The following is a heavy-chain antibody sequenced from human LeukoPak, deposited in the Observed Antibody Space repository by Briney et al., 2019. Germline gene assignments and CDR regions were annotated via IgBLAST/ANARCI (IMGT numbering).Heavy chain of an antibody. CDR1: GGSISSSSYY. CDR2: IYYSGTT. V-gene: IGHV4-39*07. J-gene: IGHJ4*02. CDR3: ARDWSGYYDFYAV. D-gene: IGHD3-3*01. Sequence: SETLSLTCTVSGGSISSSSYYWGWIRQPPGKGLEWIGTIYYSGTTYYNPSLKSRVTISIDTSKNQFSLKLSSVTAADTAVYYCARDWSGYYDFYAVWGQGTLVTVSS.